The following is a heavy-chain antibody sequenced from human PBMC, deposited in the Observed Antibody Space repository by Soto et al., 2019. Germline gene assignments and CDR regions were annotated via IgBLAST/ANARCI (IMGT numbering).Heavy chain of an antibody. CDR1: GFTFSSYG. CDR3: ARERQGGITMVRGVDY. D-gene: IGHD3-10*01. CDR2: IWYDGSNK. Sequence: QVQLLESGGGVVQPGRSLRLSCAASGFTFSSYGMHWVRQAPGKGLEWVAVIWYDGSNKYYADSVKGRFTISRDNSKNTLYLQMNSLRAEDTAVYYCARERQGGITMVRGVDYWGQGTLVTVSS. V-gene: IGHV3-33*01. J-gene: IGHJ4*02.